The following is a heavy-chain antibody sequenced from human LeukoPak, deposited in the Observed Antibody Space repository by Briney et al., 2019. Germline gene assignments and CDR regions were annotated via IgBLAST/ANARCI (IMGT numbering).Heavy chain of an antibody. Sequence: GGSLRLSCAASGFTFSSYEMNWVRQAPGKGLEWVSYISSSGSTIYYADSVKGRFTISRDNAKNSLYLQMNSLRAEDTAVYYCARGGDFLWWDPLYYYYYYMDVWGKGTTVTASS. D-gene: IGHD2-21*01. V-gene: IGHV3-48*03. CDR1: GFTFSSYE. CDR2: ISSSGSTI. CDR3: ARGGDFLWWDPLYYYYYYMDV. J-gene: IGHJ6*03.